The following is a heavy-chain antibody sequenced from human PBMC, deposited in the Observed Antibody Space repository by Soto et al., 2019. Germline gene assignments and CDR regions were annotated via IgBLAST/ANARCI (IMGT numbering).Heavy chain of an antibody. CDR3: ARDQRRFFDY. CDR1: GFTVSSNY. V-gene: IGHV3-53*01. CDR2: IYSGGSP. J-gene: IGHJ4*02. Sequence: GGSLRLSCVVSGFTVSSNYMNWVRQAPGKGLEWVSVIYSGGSPYYADSVKGRFTISRDNSKNTVYLQMNSLRAEDTAVYYCARDQRRFFDYWGQGTLVTVSS.